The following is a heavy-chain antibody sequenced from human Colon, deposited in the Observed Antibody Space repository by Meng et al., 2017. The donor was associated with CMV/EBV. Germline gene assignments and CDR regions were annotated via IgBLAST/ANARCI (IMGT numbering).Heavy chain of an antibody. D-gene: IGHD2-21*01. CDR1: GFTYTLFW. J-gene: IGHJ6*02. CDR2: IEEDCSGQ. Sequence: GESLKISCAASGFTYTLFWMTWVREAPGKGLEWVANIEEDCSGQWYVDSVKGPFTISRDNAKKSVYLEMTSLRVEDTSVYYCVRYANSQYGMDVWGQGTTVTVSS. V-gene: IGHV3-7*02. CDR3: VRYANSQYGMDV.